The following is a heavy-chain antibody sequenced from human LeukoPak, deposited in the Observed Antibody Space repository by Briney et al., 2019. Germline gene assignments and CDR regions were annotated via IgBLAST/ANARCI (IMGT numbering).Heavy chain of an antibody. CDR2: ISSSSSYI. V-gene: IGHV3-21*01. J-gene: IGHJ4*02. Sequence: GGSLRLSCAASGFTFSSYSMNWVRQAPGKGLQWVSSISSSSSYIYYADSVKGRFTISRDNAKNSLYLQMNSLRAEDTAVYYCASYDDSSGYYYDWGQGTLVTVSS. D-gene: IGHD3-22*01. CDR1: GFTFSSYS. CDR3: ASYDDSSGYYYD.